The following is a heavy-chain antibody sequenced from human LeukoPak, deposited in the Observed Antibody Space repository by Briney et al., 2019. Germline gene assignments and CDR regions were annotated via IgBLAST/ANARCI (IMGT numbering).Heavy chain of an antibody. V-gene: IGHV3-30*03. D-gene: IGHD6-13*01. CDR2: ISYDGSNK. CDR1: GFTFSNYG. CDR3: AISPSGIAAAGPFDY. Sequence: GGSLRLSCAASGFTFSNYGMHWVRQAPGKGLEWVAVISYDGSNKYYADSVKGRFTISRDNSKNTLYLQMNSLRAEDTAVYYCAISPSGIAAAGPFDYWGQGTLVTVSS. J-gene: IGHJ4*02.